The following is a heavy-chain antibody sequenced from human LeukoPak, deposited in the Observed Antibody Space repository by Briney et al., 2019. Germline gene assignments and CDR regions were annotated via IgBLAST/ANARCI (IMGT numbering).Heavy chain of an antibody. Sequence: GRSLRLSCAASGFTFSSYPMHWVRQAPGKGLEWVAVISYDESNKYYADSAKGRFTVSRDNSKNTLYLQMNSLRAEDTAVYYCARVRDSSNWYVFDIWGQGTMVTVSS. CDR2: ISYDESNK. J-gene: IGHJ3*02. D-gene: IGHD6-13*01. V-gene: IGHV3-30*04. CDR1: GFTFSSYP. CDR3: ARVRDSSNWYVFDI.